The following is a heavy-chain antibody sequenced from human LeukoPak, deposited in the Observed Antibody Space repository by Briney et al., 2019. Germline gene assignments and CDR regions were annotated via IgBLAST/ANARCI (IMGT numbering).Heavy chain of an antibody. CDR3: ATQGPYSSSWYFDY. CDR2: ISGSGGST. Sequence: GGSLRLSCAASGFTFSSYAMSWVRQAPGKGLEWVSAISGSGGSTYYADSVKGRFTISRDNSKNTLYLQMNSLRAEDTAVFYCATQGPYSSSWYFDYWGQGTLVTVSS. V-gene: IGHV3-23*01. CDR1: GFTFSSYA. D-gene: IGHD6-13*01. J-gene: IGHJ4*02.